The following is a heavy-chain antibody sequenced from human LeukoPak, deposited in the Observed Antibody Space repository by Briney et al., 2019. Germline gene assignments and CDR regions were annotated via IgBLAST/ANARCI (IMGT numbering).Heavy chain of an antibody. CDR1: GGSFSGYY. J-gene: IGHJ3*02. CDR3: ARGGHSNYSAFDI. V-gene: IGHV4-34*01. Sequence: SETLSLTCAVYGGSFSGYYWSWVRQPPGKGVEWIGEINHSGRTNYNPSLNSRVTISVDTSKNQFSLKLSSVTAADTAVYYCARGGHSNYSAFDIWGQGTMVTVSS. CDR2: INHSGRT. D-gene: IGHD4-11*01.